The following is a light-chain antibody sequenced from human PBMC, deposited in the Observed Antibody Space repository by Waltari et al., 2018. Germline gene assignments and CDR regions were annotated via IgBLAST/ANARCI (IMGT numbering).Light chain of an antibody. J-gene: IGKJ4*01. CDR2: AAS. Sequence: IQLTQSPSPLSASVGDRVTITCRASQGISSYLAWYQQKPGKAPKLLIYAASTLQSGVPSRFSGSGSGTDFTLTISSLQPEDFATYYCQQLNGYPLTFGGGTKVEI. V-gene: IGKV1-9*01. CDR3: QQLNGYPLT. CDR1: QGISSY.